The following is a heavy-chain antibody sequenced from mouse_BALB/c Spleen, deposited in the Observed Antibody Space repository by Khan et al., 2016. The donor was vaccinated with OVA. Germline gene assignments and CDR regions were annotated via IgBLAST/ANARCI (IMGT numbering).Heavy chain of an antibody. D-gene: IGHD2-1*01. CDR1: GYSITSGYS. J-gene: IGHJ4*01. V-gene: IGHV3-1*02. CDR2: IYHRGSI. Sequence: VQLKESGPDLVKPSQSLSLTCTVTGYSITSGYSWHWIRQFPGNKLEWMGYIYHRGSINYNPSLKSRFSITRDTSKNLFFLQLNSVTTEDTATYYCARDGNYMDYWGQGTSVTVSS. CDR3: ARDGNYMDY.